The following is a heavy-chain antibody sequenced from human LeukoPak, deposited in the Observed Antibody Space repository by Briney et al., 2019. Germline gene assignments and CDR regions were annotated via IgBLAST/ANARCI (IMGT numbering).Heavy chain of an antibody. V-gene: IGHV4-4*07. CDR1: GGAISRWC. Sequence: SETLSLTCTVSGGAISRWCWSWLRQPAGKGLEWIGRFCTTGSTNYSPSLKSRVSTSVDTSKNQFSLRLSFVTAADTAMYYCAKWEEKLRAFDVWGQGTMVTVSS. D-gene: IGHD3-16*01. CDR2: FCTTGST. J-gene: IGHJ3*01. CDR3: AKWEEKLRAFDV.